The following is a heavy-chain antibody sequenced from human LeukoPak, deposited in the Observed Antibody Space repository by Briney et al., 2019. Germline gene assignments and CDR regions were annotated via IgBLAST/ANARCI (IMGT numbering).Heavy chain of an antibody. CDR2: INPNSGGT. Sequence: GASVKVSCKASGYTFTGYYMHWVRQAPGQGLEWMGWINPNSGGTNYAQKFQGRVTMTRDTSISTAYMELSRLRSDDTAVYYCARDRGYNTTYYFGYWGQGTLVTVSS. CDR3: ARDRGYNTTYYFGY. V-gene: IGHV1-2*02. J-gene: IGHJ4*02. D-gene: IGHD5-24*01. CDR1: GYTFTGYY.